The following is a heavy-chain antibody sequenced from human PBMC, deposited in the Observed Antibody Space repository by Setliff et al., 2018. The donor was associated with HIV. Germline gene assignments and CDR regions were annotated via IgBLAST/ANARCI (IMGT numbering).Heavy chain of an antibody. CDR3: AMSPYSSGLFDY. CDR1: GFTFSSYG. J-gene: IGHJ4*02. Sequence: GSLRLSCAASGFTFSSYGLHWVRQAPGKGLGWVAFIRNDGSNKHYVESVKGRFTISRDNSKKTLYLQMNRLRAEDTAVYYCAMSPYSSGLFDYWGQGTLVTVSS. CDR2: IRNDGSNK. V-gene: IGHV3-30*02. D-gene: IGHD6-19*01.